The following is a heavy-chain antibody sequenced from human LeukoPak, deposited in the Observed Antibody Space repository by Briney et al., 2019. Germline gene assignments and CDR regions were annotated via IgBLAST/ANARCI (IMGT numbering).Heavy chain of an antibody. CDR2: ISGSGGHT. D-gene: IGHD3-22*01. V-gene: IGHV3-23*01. J-gene: IGHJ4*02. CDR3: AKEGRLTVAAVVVENYFDF. Sequence: GGSLRLSCVGSGFTFSRSAMSWVRLAPGKGLEWVSGISGSGGHTYYTDSVKGRFTISRDNSKTTVSLQMNSLITDDTAVYYCAKEGRLTVAAVVVENYFDFWGQGTPVIVSA. CDR1: GFTFSRSA.